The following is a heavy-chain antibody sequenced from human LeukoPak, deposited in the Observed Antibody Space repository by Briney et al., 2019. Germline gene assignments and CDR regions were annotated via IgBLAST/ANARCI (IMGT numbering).Heavy chain of an antibody. Sequence: ASVKVSCKASGYTFTSYGISWVRQAPGQGLEWMGWISAYNGNTNYAQKLQGRVTMTTDTSTSTAYMELRSLRPDDTAVYYCARDIGSWSTGYSSSSGYWGQGTLVTVSS. CDR2: ISAYNGNT. CDR3: ARDIGSWSTGYSSSSGY. D-gene: IGHD6-13*01. J-gene: IGHJ4*02. CDR1: GYTFTSYG. V-gene: IGHV1-18*01.